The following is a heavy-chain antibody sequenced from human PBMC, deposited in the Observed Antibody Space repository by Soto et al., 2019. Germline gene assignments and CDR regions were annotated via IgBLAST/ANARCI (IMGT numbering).Heavy chain of an antibody. D-gene: IGHD3-10*01. CDR2: IYYSGST. CDR1: GGSISSSSYY. CDR3: ASDLRVGELWGPFYGMDV. V-gene: IGHV4-39*01. Sequence: NPSETLSLTCTVSGGSISSSSYYWGWIRQPPGKGLEWIGSIYYSGSTYYNPSLKSRVTISVDTSKNQFSLKLSSVTAADTAVYYCASDLRVGELWGPFYGMDVWGQGTMVTVSS. J-gene: IGHJ6*02.